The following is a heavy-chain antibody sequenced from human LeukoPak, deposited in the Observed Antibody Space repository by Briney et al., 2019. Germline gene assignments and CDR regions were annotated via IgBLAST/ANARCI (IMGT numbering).Heavy chain of an antibody. Sequence: PGGSLRPSCADSGFSFSSYSMNWVRQAPGKGLDWVSSISSSSKYIYYADSVKGRFTISRDNAKNSLYLQMNSLTAEDTAVYYCARSPQGTGSPADYWGQGTLVTVSS. CDR2: ISSSSKYI. V-gene: IGHV3-21*01. D-gene: IGHD1-1*01. J-gene: IGHJ4*02. CDR1: GFSFSSYS. CDR3: ARSPQGTGSPADY.